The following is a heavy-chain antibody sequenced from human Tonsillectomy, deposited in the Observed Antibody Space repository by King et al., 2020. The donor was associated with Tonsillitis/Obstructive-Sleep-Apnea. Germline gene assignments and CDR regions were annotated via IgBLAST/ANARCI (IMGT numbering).Heavy chain of an antibody. Sequence: QLQESGPGLVKPSETLSLTCTVSSGSISSYYWSWIRQPPGKRLEWIGYIYYSGSANYNPSLKSRLTISVDTSKNQISLKLTSVTAAGTAVYYCAGAPHPYYLDFWGQGALVPVSS. D-gene: IGHD3-16*01. CDR1: SGSISSYY. J-gene: IGHJ4*02. CDR2: IYYSGSA. V-gene: IGHV4-59*08. CDR3: AGAPHPYYLDF.